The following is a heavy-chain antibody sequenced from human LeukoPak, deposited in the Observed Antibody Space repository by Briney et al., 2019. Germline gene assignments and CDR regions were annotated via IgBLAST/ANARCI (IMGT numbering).Heavy chain of an antibody. V-gene: IGHV1-3*01. CDR2: INAGNGNT. J-gene: IGHJ4*02. Sequence: ASVTVSCKASGYTFTSYAMHWVRQAPGQRLEWMGWINAGNGNTKYSQKFQGRVTITRDTSASTAYMELSSLRSEDTAVYYCARDLICSGGSCYPDFDYWGQGTLVTVSS. CDR1: GYTFTSYA. D-gene: IGHD2-15*01. CDR3: ARDLICSGGSCYPDFDY.